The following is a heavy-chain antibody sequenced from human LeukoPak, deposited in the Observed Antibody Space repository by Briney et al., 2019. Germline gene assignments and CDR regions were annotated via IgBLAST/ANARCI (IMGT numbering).Heavy chain of an antibody. CDR2: ISANGVDT. D-gene: IGHD2-8*02. J-gene: IGHJ5*02. CDR1: GFTFRNHA. V-gene: IGHV3-23*01. CDR3: AKDVWWSVS. Sequence: GGSLRLSCVASGFTFRNHAMTGVRQAPGKGLEWVSAISANGVDTFYAPSVKGRFTISRDNSKNTLYLQINSLRAEDTAIYYCAKDVWWSVSWGQGTLVTVSS.